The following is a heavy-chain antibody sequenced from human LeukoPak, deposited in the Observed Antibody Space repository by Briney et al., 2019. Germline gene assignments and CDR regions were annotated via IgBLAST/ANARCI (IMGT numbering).Heavy chain of an antibody. CDR1: GYTFTSYY. V-gene: IGHV1-8*03. CDR3: AREDYYDSGSSDY. J-gene: IGHJ4*02. CDR2: MNPNSGNT. Sequence: GASVKVSCKASGYTFTSYYMHWVRQAPGQGLEWMGWMNPNSGNTAYAQKFQGRVTITRNTSISTAYMELSSLRSEDTAIYYCAREDYYDSGSSDYWGQGTLVTVSS. D-gene: IGHD3-22*01.